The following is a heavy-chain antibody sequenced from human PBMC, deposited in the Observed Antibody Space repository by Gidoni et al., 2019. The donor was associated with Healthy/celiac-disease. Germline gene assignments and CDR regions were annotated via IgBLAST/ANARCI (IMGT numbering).Heavy chain of an antibody. J-gene: IGHJ6*02. D-gene: IGHD1-20*01. Sequence: QVQLVQSGSELKKPGASVKVSCKSSGYTFTISAMNWVRQAPGQGLEWMGWCNTNTWNPTYAQGFTGRFVFSLDTSVSTAYLQISSLKAEDTAVYYCARDSYNWKYYYYYGMDVWGQGTTVTVSS. CDR2: CNTNTWNP. CDR3: ARDSYNWKYYYYYGMDV. CDR1: GYTFTISA. V-gene: IGHV7-4-1*02.